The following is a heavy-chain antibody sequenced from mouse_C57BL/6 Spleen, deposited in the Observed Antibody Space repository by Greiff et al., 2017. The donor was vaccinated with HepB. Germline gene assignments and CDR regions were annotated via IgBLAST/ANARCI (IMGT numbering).Heavy chain of an antibody. D-gene: IGHD1-1*01. J-gene: IGHJ2*01. Sequence: QVQLQQSGAELVRPGASVTLSCKASGYTFTDYEMHWVKQTPVHGLEWIGAIDPETGGTAYNQKFKGKAILTAAKSSSTAYMELRSLTSEDSAVYYWTRSLITTVGEGYFDYWGQGTTLTVSS. CDR1: GYTFTDYE. V-gene: IGHV1-15*01. CDR3: TRSLITTVGEGYFDY. CDR2: IDPETGGT.